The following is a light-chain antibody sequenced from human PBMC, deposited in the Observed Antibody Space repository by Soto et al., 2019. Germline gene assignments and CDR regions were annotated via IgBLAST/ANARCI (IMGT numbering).Light chain of an antibody. CDR2: DAS. CDR3: QQFAISTT. Sequence: IQMTQSPSTLSASVGDRVTITCRASHNIERWMAWYQQKPGKAPSLLIFDASTLHSGAPSRFSGSGSGTDFTLTISSLQPDDFATYYCQQFAISTTFGQGTKVDI. CDR1: HNIERW. J-gene: IGKJ1*01. V-gene: IGKV1-5*01.